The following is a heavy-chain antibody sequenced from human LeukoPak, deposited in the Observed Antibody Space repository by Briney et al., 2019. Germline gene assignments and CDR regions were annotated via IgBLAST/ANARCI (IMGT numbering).Heavy chain of an antibody. CDR3: AGSILTGYPNFDY. D-gene: IGHD3-9*01. J-gene: IGHJ4*02. CDR1: GLSVSSNF. Sequence: GGSLRLSCAATGLSVSSNFMSWVRQAPGKGLEWVSVIYGGGSTYYADSAKGRFTISRDTPKNTLYLQMNSLRVEDTAVYYCAGSILTGYPNFDYWGQGTLVTVSS. V-gene: IGHV3-53*01. CDR2: IYGGGST.